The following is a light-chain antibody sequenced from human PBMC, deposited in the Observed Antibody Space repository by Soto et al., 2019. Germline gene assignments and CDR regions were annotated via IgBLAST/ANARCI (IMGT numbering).Light chain of an antibody. Sequence: EIVMTQSPATLSVSPGERATLSCRASQSVSSKLAWYQQKPGQAPRLLIYGASTRATGIPARFSGSGSGTEFTLTISSLQSEDFEVYYCQQYDNWPLTLGGGAKVEIK. CDR3: QQYDNWPLT. V-gene: IGKV3-15*01. CDR1: QSVSSK. CDR2: GAS. J-gene: IGKJ4*01.